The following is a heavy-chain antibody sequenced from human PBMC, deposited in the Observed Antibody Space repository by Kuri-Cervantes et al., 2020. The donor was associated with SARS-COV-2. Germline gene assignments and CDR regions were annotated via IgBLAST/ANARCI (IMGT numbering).Heavy chain of an antibody. V-gene: IGHV3-48*01. Sequence: GGSLRLSCAASGFTFSSYSMNWVRQAPGKGLEWVSYISSSSSTIYYADSVKGRFTISRDISKNTLYLQMNSLRAEDTAVYYCAKPARGAYYYYYMDVWGKGTTVTVSS. CDR3: AKPARGAYYYYYMDV. D-gene: IGHD6-6*01. CDR2: ISSSSSTI. CDR1: GFTFSSYS. J-gene: IGHJ6*03.